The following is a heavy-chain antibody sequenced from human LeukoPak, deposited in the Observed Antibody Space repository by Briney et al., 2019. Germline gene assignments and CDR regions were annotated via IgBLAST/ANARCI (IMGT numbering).Heavy chain of an antibody. CDR1: GGSISSSSYY. D-gene: IGHD2-2*01. V-gene: IGHV4-39*07. CDR2: IYYSGST. CDR3: ARESIVVVPAAIGSEYYYYYYMDV. J-gene: IGHJ6*03. Sequence: PSETLSLTCTVSGGSISSSSYYWGWIRQPPGKGLEWIGSIYYSGSTYYNPSLKSRVTISVDTSKNQFSLKLSSVTAADTAVYYCARESIVVVPAAIGSEYYYYYYMDVWGKGTTATVSS.